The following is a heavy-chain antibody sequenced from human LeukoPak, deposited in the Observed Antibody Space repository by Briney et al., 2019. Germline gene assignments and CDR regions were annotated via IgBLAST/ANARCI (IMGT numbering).Heavy chain of an antibody. CDR2: IYSGGST. D-gene: IGHD1-26*01. J-gene: IGHJ6*02. Sequence: GGSLRLSCAASGFTVSSNYMSWVRQAPGKGLEWVSVIYSGGSTYYADSVKGRFTISRDNSKNTLYLQMGSLRAEDMAVYYCARGEGATKNYYYGMDVWGQGTTVTVSS. V-gene: IGHV3-66*01. CDR3: ARGEGATKNYYYGMDV. CDR1: GFTVSSNY.